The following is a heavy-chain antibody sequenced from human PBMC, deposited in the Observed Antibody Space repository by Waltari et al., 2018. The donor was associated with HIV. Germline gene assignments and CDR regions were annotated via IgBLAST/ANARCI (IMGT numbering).Heavy chain of an antibody. Sequence: QVQLQQWGAGLLKPSETLSLTCALYGASFRGSYWNWIRQPPGKGLEWIGEINHSGSSNYNPSLKSRVTISVDTSKNQFSLKLSSVIAADTAVYYCARATIASTMIMRGAFDIWGQGTMVTVSS. CDR1: GASFRGSY. V-gene: IGHV4-34*01. CDR2: INHSGSS. D-gene: IGHD3-22*01. J-gene: IGHJ3*02. CDR3: ARATIASTMIMRGAFDI.